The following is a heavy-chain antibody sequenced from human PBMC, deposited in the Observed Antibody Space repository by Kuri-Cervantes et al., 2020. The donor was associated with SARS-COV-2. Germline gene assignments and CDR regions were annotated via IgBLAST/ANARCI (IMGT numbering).Heavy chain of an antibody. V-gene: IGHV3-21*01. D-gene: IGHD2-15*01. CDR1: GFTFSIYN. CDR3: ARHEGYCSGGSCYYYYYMDV. Sequence: GGSLRLSCAASGFTFSIYNMNWVRQAPGKGLEWVSLISTTSSDIYYADSVRGRFTISRDNAKNSLYLQMNSLRAEDTAVYYCARHEGYCSGGSCYYYYYMDVWGKGTTVTVSS. CDR2: ISTTSSDI. J-gene: IGHJ6*03.